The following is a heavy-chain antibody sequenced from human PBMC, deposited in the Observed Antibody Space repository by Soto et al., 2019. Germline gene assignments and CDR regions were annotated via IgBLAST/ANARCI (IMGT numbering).Heavy chain of an antibody. CDR2: ISAYNGNT. CDR3: ARPLYDSSGYYPDAFDI. V-gene: IGHV1-18*04. CDR1: GYTFTSYG. J-gene: IGHJ3*02. Sequence: ASVKVSFKASGYTFTSYGISWVRQAPGQGLEWMGWISAYNGNTNYAQKLQGRVTMTTDTSTSTAYMELRSLGSDDTAVYYCARPLYDSSGYYPDAFDIWGQGTMVTVSS. D-gene: IGHD3-22*01.